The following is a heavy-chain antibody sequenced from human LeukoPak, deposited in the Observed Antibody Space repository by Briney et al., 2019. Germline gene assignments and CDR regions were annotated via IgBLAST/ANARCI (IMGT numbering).Heavy chain of an antibody. V-gene: IGHV1-69*06. CDR2: IIPIFGTA. CDR1: GYTSSNYC. D-gene: IGHD1-26*01. Sequence: GASVKVSCKASGYTSSNYCIHWLRQAPGQGLEWMGGIIPIFGTANYAQKFQGRVTITADKSTSTAYMELSSLRSEDTAVYYCARVVGATYGYYYYYMDVWGKGTTVTVSS. CDR3: ARVVGATYGYYYYYMDV. J-gene: IGHJ6*03.